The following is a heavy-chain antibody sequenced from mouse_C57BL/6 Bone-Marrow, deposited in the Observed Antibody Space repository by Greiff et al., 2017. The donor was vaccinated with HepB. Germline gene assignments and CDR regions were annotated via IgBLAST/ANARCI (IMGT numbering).Heavy chain of an antibody. Sequence: QVHVKQSGAELVRPGTSVKVSCKASGYAFTNYLIEWVKQRPGQGLEWIGVINPGSGGTNYNEKFKGKATLTADKSSSTAYMQLSSLTSDDSAVYFCARERGLRRAWFAYWGQGTLVTVSA. CDR2: INPGSGGT. D-gene: IGHD2-2*01. CDR3: ARERGLRRAWFAY. J-gene: IGHJ3*01. CDR1: GYAFTNYL. V-gene: IGHV1-54*01.